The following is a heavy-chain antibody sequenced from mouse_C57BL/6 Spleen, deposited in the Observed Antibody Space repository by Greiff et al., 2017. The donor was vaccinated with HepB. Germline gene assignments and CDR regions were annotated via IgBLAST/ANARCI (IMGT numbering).Heavy chain of an antibody. CDR3: ARSGYYGKGYFDV. CDR1: GYTFTSYW. V-gene: IGHV1-53*01. CDR2: INPSNGGT. Sequence: QVQLQQPGTELVKPGASVKLSCKASGYTFTSYWMHWVKQRPGQGLEWIGNINPSNGGTNYNEKFKSKATLTVDKSSSTAYMQLSSLTSEDSAVYYGARSGYYGKGYFDVWGTGTTVTVSS. D-gene: IGHD2-1*01. J-gene: IGHJ1*03.